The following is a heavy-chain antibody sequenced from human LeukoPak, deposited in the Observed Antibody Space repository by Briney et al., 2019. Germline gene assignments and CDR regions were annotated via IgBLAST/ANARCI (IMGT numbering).Heavy chain of an antibody. D-gene: IGHD3-22*01. CDR1: GFTFSSYA. V-gene: IGHV3-30-3*01. Sequence: GGSLRLSCAASGFTFSSYAMHWVRQAPGKGLEWVAVISYDGSNKYYADSVKGRFTISRDNSKNTLYLQMNSLRAEDTAVYYCARAPPLITMIVVVITTGPFDYWGQGTLVTVSS. J-gene: IGHJ4*02. CDR2: ISYDGSNK. CDR3: ARAPPLITMIVVVITTGPFDY.